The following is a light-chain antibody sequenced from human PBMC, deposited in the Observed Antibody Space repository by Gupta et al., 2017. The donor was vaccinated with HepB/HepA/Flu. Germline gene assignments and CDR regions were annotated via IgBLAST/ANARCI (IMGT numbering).Light chain of an antibody. V-gene: IGKV3-11*01. CDR1: QGVSSH. CDR2: DVS. Sequence: EIVLTQSPATLSLSPGETATLSCRASQGVSSHVAWYQQKPGQAPRLLIHDVSNRATGIPARFSGSGSVTDFTLTISSLEPEDVAVYYCQQRSHWCSFGQGTKLEIK. J-gene: IGKJ2*04. CDR3: QQRSHWCS.